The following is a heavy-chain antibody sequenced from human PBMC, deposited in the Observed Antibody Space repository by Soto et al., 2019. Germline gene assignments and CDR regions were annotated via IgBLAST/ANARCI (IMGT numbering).Heavy chain of an antibody. J-gene: IGHJ3*02. CDR2: IYHSGST. V-gene: IGHV4-30-2*01. Sequence: QLQLQESGSGLVKPSQTLSLTCAVSGGSISSGGYSWSWIRQPPGKGLEWIGYIYHSGSTYYNPSLKSRVTISVDRSKNQFSLKLSSVTAADTAVYYCARGPVVGVVVITLGAFDIWGQGTMVTVSS. CDR1: GGSISSGGYS. CDR3: ARGPVVGVVVITLGAFDI. D-gene: IGHD3-22*01.